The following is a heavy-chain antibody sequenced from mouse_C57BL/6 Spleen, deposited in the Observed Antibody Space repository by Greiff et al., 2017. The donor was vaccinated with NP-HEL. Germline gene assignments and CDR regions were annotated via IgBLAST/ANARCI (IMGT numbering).Heavy chain of an antibody. CDR3: ARSAPYYYGDAMDY. D-gene: IGHD1-1*01. CDR1: GYTFTSYW. J-gene: IGHJ4*01. CDR2: IHPNSGST. V-gene: IGHV1-64*01. Sequence: QVQLQQPGAELVKPGASVKLSCKASGYTFTSYWIHWVKQRPGQGLEWIGMIHPNSGSTNYNEKFKSKATLTVDKSSSTAYMQLSSLTSEDSAVYYCARSAPYYYGDAMDYWGQGTSVTVSS.